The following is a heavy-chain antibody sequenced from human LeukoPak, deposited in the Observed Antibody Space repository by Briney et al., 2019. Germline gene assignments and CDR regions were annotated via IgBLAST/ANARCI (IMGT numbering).Heavy chain of an antibody. V-gene: IGHV3-7*01. J-gene: IGHJ5*02. Sequence: GGSLRLSCAASGFTFTTYWMGWVRQAPGKGLEWVANIKQDGSEKYYVDSMKGRFTISRDNVKNSLYLQMNSLRAEDTAVYYCPRPLMYYYGSETYFWFDPSGQGTPVTVSS. CDR2: IKQDGSEK. CDR3: PRPLMYYYGSETYFWFDP. D-gene: IGHD3-10*01. CDR1: GFTFTTYW.